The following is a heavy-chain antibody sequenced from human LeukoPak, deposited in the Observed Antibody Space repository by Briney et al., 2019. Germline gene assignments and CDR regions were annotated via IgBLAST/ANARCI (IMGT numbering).Heavy chain of an antibody. CDR3: ARDTYSYGYVP. CDR1: GYTFTCYY. D-gene: IGHD5-18*01. Sequence: ASVKVSFKASGYTFTCYYMHWVRQAPGQGLEWMGRINPNSSGTNYAQKFQGRVTMTRDTSISTAYMELSRLRSDDTAVYYCARDTYSYGYVPWGQGTLATVSS. J-gene: IGHJ5*02. CDR2: INPNSSGT. V-gene: IGHV1-2*06.